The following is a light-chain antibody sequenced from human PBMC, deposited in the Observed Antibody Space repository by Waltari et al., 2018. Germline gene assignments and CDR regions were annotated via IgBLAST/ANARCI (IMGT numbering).Light chain of an antibody. CDR2: GKN. CDR1: SLRASY. J-gene: IGLJ2*01. V-gene: IGLV3-19*01. Sequence: SSELTQDPAVSVALGQTVRITCQGASLRASYASWYQQKSGQAPLLVLFGKNKRPSGIPDRFSGYNSETTTSLTITGAQAEDEADYYCSSRDSSASHVLFAGGTKLTVL. CDR3: SSRDSSASHVL.